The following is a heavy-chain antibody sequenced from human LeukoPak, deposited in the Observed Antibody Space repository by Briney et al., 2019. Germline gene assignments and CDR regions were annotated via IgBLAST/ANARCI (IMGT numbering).Heavy chain of an antibody. CDR2: IYPGDSDT. CDR3: ARFVGACNGGSCYSDY. V-gene: IGHV5-51*01. D-gene: IGHD2-15*01. CDR1: RYSFTSYW. J-gene: IGHJ4*02. Sequence: GESLKISCKGSRYSFTSYWIGWVRQMPGKGLEWMGIIYPGDSDTRYSPSFQGQVTISADKSISTAYLQWNSLKASDTAMYYCARFVGACNGGSCYSDYWGQGTLVTVSS.